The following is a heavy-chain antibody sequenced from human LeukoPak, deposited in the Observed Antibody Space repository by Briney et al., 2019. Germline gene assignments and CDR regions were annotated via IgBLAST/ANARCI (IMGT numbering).Heavy chain of an antibody. D-gene: IGHD6-19*01. J-gene: IGHJ4*02. CDR1: GGSISGGGYS. V-gene: IGHV4-30-2*01. Sequence: SQTLSLTCAVSGGSISGGGYSWSWIRQPPGKGLEWIGYIYHSGSTYYNPSLKSRVTISVDRSKNQFSLKLSSVTAADTAVYYCARGAVAGLDYWGQGTLVTVSS. CDR2: IYHSGST. CDR3: ARGAVAGLDY.